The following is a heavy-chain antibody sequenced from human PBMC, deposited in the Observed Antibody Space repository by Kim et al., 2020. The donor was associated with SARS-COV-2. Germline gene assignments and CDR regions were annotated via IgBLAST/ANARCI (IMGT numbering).Heavy chain of an antibody. J-gene: IGHJ4*02. Sequence: GGSLRLSCAASGLTFSNAWMSWVRQAPGKGLEWVGRIRSKTDGGTKDYAAQVKGRFTIARDDSKNMLYLQMNSLKTEDTVLYYCTTCEWFGELYPFDYWGQGTLVTVSS. CDR3: TTCEWFGELYPFDY. CDR1: GLTFSNAW. CDR2: IRSKTDGGTK. V-gene: IGHV3-15*01. D-gene: IGHD3-10*01.